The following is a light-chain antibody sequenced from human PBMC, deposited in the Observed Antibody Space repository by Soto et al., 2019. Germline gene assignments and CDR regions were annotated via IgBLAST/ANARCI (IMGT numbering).Light chain of an antibody. CDR2: DAS. V-gene: IGKV1-5*01. CDR3: QQYNSYSRT. CDR1: QSISSW. Sequence: DIQMTQSPSTLSAFVGDRVTITCRASQSISSWLAWYQQKPGKAPKLLIYDASSLQGGVPSRFSGSGSGTEFTLTISSLQHDDSATYFCQQYNSYSRTFGQGTKVDIK. J-gene: IGKJ1*01.